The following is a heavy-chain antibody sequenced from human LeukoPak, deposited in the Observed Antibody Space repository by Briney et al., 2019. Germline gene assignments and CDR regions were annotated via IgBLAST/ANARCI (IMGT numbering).Heavy chain of an antibody. Sequence: PGGSLRLSCAASGFTFSSYGMHWVRQAPGKGLEWVALISFDGGKNYYADSVKGRFTISRDNSKNTLYLQMNSLIPDDTAVYYCAKGRQQWWTSDALDIWGQGTMVTVSS. D-gene: IGHD5-18*01. CDR2: ISFDGGKN. V-gene: IGHV3-30*18. J-gene: IGHJ3*02. CDR1: GFTFSSYG. CDR3: AKGRQQWWTSDALDI.